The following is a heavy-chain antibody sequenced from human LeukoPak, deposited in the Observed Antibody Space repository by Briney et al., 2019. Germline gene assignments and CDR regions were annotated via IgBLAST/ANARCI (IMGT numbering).Heavy chain of an antibody. Sequence: GGSLRLSCTASGFTFGDYAMSWVRQAPGKGLEWLGFIRSKAYDGTTEYAAYAKGRFTISRDDSKSIDYLQMNSLATEDTAVYCSRGPKQQWLYSGTDVWGRGTTVIVSS. CDR1: GFTFGDYA. CDR3: RGPKQQWLYSGTDV. CDR2: IRSKAYDGTT. V-gene: IGHV3-49*04. J-gene: IGHJ6*02. D-gene: IGHD6-19*01.